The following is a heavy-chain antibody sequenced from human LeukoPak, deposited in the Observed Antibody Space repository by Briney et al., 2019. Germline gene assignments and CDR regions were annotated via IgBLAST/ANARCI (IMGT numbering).Heavy chain of an antibody. D-gene: IGHD6-19*01. V-gene: IGHV3-7*01. Sequence: GGSLRLSCAASGFTSSSYSMSWVRQAPGKGLEWVANIKQDGSEKYYVDSVKGRFTISRDNAKNSLYLQMNSLRAEDTAVYYCAGGIAVAGKDWGQGTLVTVSS. J-gene: IGHJ4*02. CDR3: AGGIAVAGKD. CDR1: GFTSSSYS. CDR2: IKQDGSEK.